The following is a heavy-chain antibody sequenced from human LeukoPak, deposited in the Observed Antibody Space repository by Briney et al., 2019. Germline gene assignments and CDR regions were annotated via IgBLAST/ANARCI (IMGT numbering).Heavy chain of an antibody. CDR2: LNHGGST. V-gene: IGHV4-34*01. D-gene: IGHD4-23*01. J-gene: IGHJ4*02. CDR1: GGSFSGYY. CDR3: ARCGYGGNSGIDY. Sequence: SETLSLTCAVYGGSFSGYYWSWIRQPPGKGLEWIGELNHGGSTNYNPSLKSRVTISVDTSKNKFSLKLSSVTAEDTAVYYCARCGYGGNSGIDYGGQGTLVTVSS.